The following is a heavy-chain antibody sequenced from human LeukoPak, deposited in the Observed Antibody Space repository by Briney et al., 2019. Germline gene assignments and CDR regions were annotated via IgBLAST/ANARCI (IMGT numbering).Heavy chain of an antibody. CDR3: AKDAHRVVAATLVDY. CDR2: ISSSSSTI. J-gene: IGHJ4*02. CDR1: GFTFSSYS. V-gene: IGHV3-48*04. D-gene: IGHD2-15*01. Sequence: GGSLRLSCAASGFTFSSYSMNWVRQAPGKGLEWVSYISSSSSTIYYADSVKGRFTISRDNAKNSLYLQMNSLRAEDTAVYYCAKDAHRVVAATLVDYWGQGTLVTVSS.